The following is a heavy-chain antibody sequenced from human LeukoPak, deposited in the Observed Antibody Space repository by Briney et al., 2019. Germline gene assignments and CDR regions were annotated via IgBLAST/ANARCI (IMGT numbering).Heavy chain of an antibody. D-gene: IGHD3-10*01. CDR2: ISSSGGTI. V-gene: IGHV3-11*01. Sequence: GGSLRLSCAASGFTFSDYYMSWIRQAPGKGLEWVSYISSSGGTIYYADSVKGRFTISRDNAKNSLYLQMNSLRAEGTAVYYCARDRYSGFGELFDYWGQGTLVTVSS. J-gene: IGHJ4*02. CDR1: GFTFSDYY. CDR3: ARDRYSGFGELFDY.